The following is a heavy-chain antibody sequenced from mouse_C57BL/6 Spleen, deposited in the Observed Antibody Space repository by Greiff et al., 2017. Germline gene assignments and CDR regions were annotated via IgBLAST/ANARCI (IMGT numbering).Heavy chain of an antibody. CDR3: ARVSQATSDYFDY. V-gene: IGHV1-85*01. Sequence: VQLQQSGPELVKPGASVKLSCKASGYTFTSYDINWVKQRPGQGLEWIGWIYPRDGSTKYNEKFKGKATLTVDTSSSTAYMELHSLPSEDSAVYFCARVSQATSDYFDYWGQGTTLTVS. D-gene: IGHD3-2*02. CDR1: GYTFTSYD. CDR2: IYPRDGST. J-gene: IGHJ2*01.